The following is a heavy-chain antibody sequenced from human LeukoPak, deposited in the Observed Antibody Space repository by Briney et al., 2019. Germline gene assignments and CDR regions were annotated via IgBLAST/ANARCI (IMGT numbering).Heavy chain of an antibody. D-gene: IGHD3-3*01. CDR2: IKLAENTA. CDR1: ELINTHYW. Sequence: GGSLRLSCAASELINTHYWMHCGRQVPGKGLVWASRIKLAENTAYYADFVKGRFTISRDNAKSTIYLQMNSLRVEDSAVYYCARDRPLWNWGQGTLVTVSS. J-gene: IGHJ4*02. CDR3: ARDRPLWN. V-gene: IGHV3-74*01.